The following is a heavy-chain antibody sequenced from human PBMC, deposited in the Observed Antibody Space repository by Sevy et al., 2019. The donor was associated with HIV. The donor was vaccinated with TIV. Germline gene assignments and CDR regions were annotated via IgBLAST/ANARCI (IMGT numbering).Heavy chain of an antibody. CDR2: IKGKSNGGTT. Sequence: GGSLRLSCAASGFTFTNAWMNWVRQAPGMRLEWVGRIKGKSNGGTTDNAEPGKGRFTISRDDSKNTLYLQMTSLKIEYTAVYYCTTERYYFDRNTGYPEIVPIAYWGQGRLVTVSS. CDR3: TTERYYFDRNTGYPEIVPIAY. V-gene: IGHV3-15*07. CDR1: GFTFTNAW. D-gene: IGHD3-22*01. J-gene: IGHJ4*02.